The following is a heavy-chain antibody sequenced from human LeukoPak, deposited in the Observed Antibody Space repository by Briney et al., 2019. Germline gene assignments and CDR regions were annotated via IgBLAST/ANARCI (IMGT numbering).Heavy chain of an antibody. CDR2: ISGSGGST. J-gene: IGHJ4*02. V-gene: IGHV3-23*01. D-gene: IGHD6-19*01. Sequence: PGGSLRLSCAASGFTFSSYAMSWVRQAPGKGLEWVSAISGSGGSTYYADSMKGRFTISRDNSKNTLYLQMNSLRAEDTAVYYCARDSARWLAFDYWGQGTLVTVSS. CDR3: ARDSARWLAFDY. CDR1: GFTFSSYA.